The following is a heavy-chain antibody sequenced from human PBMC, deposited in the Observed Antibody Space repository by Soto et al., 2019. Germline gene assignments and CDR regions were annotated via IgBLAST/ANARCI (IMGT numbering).Heavy chain of an antibody. CDR1: GFTFGDYA. CDR2: IRSKAYGGTT. D-gene: IGHD3-9*01. V-gene: IGHV3-49*04. Sequence: AGGSLRLSCTASGFTFGDYAMSWVRQAPGKGLEWVGFIRSKAYGGTTEYAASVKGRFTISRDDSKSIAYLQMNSLKTEDTAVYYCTRENYDILTGYYSVDWFDPWGQGTLVTVSS. CDR3: TRENYDILTGYYSVDWFDP. J-gene: IGHJ5*02.